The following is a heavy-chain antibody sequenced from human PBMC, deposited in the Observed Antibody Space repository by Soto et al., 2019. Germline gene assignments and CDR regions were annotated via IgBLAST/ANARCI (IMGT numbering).Heavy chain of an antibody. CDR2: IYYSGST. CDR1: GGSISSGDYY. Sequence: PSETLSLTCTVSGGSISSGDYYWSWIRQPPGKGLEWIGYIYYSGSTYYNPSLKSRVTISVDTSKNQFSLKLSSVTAADTAVYYCARVVAATLWFDPWGQGTLVTVS. CDR3: ARVVAATLWFDP. D-gene: IGHD2-15*01. V-gene: IGHV4-30-4*01. J-gene: IGHJ5*02.